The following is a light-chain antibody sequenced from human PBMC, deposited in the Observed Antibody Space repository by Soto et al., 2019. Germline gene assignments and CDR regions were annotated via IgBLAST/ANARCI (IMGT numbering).Light chain of an antibody. CDR2: CAT. CDR1: QSVLYSYNNKNF. CDR3: QQYYRPWT. V-gene: IGKV4-1*01. Sequence: DIVMTQSPDSLAVSLGERATINCKSSQSVLYSYNNKNFSAWYQQTPGQPPKLLIYCATTPESGVPDRFSGSGSGTDFTLTISSLHAEDVAFYYCQQYYRPWTFGQGTKVEIK. J-gene: IGKJ1*01.